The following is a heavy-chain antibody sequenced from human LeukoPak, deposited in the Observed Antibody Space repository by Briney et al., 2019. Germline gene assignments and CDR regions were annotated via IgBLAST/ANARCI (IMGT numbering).Heavy chain of an antibody. V-gene: IGHV1-2*02. CDR3: ARDYCSGGSCSRKYYYYYMDV. CDR2: INPNSGGT. Sequence: GASVKVSCKASGYTFSDYYMHWVRQAPGQGLEWMGWINPNSGGTNYAQKFQGRVTMTRDTSISTAYMELSRLRSDDTAVYYCARDYCSGGSCSRKYYYYYMDVWGKGTTVTISS. D-gene: IGHD2-15*01. J-gene: IGHJ6*03. CDR1: GYTFSDYY.